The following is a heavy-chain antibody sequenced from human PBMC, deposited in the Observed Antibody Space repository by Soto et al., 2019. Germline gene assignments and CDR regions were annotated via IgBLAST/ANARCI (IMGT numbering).Heavy chain of an antibody. CDR2: ISGSSTST. CDR3: AKDPSSGFAMENYFDY. V-gene: IGHV3-23*01. J-gene: IGHJ4*02. CDR1: GFTFSSYA. D-gene: IGHD3-10*01. Sequence: EVQLSGSGGGLVQPGGSLRLSCAASGFTFSSYAMSWVRQAPGKGLEWVSAISGSSTSTYYADSVKGRFTISRDNSKNTLYLQMNSLRAEEPAVYYCAKDPSSGFAMENYFDYWGQGTLVTVSS.